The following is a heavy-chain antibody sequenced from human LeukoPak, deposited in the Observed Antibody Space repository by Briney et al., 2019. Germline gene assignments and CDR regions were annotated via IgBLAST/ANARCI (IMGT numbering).Heavy chain of an antibody. D-gene: IGHD6-13*01. Sequence: SETLSFTCAVYGGSFSGNYWSWIRQPPGQGLEWIGEINHSGSTNYNPSLKSRVTISVDTCKNQFSLKLSSVTAADTALYYCARGPQRRLKAAAGTGFAYWGQGTLVTVSS. CDR3: ARGPQRRLKAAAGTGFAY. CDR1: GGSFSGNY. V-gene: IGHV4-34*01. J-gene: IGHJ4*02. CDR2: INHSGST.